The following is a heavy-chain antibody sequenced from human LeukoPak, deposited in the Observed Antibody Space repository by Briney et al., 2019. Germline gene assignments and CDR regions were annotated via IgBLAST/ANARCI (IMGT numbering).Heavy chain of an antibody. D-gene: IGHD3-22*01. J-gene: IGHJ1*01. Sequence: GGSLRLSCAASGFTFSNFGMHWVRQAPGKGLEWVAVISYDGSDKYYADSVKGRFTISRDNSKNTLYLKMKSLRAEDTAVYYCAKDLEEYYHDSSGYVGYFQHWGQGTLVTVSS. CDR3: AKDLEEYYHDSSGYVGYFQH. V-gene: IGHV3-30*18. CDR2: ISYDGSDK. CDR1: GFTFSNFG.